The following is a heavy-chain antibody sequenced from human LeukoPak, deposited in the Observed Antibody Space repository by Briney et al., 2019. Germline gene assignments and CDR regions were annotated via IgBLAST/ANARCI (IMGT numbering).Heavy chain of an antibody. J-gene: IGHJ4*02. V-gene: IGHV4-39*01. CDR2: IYYSGST. CDR3: ARTPGQKYYDSSGPFDY. D-gene: IGHD3-22*01. CDR1: GGSISSNSYY. Sequence: PSETLSLTCTVSGGSISSNSYYWGWIRQPPGKGLEWIGSIYYSGSTYYNPSLKSRVTISVDTSKNQFSLKLSSMTAADTAVYYCARTPGQKYYDSSGPFDYWGQGTLVTVSS.